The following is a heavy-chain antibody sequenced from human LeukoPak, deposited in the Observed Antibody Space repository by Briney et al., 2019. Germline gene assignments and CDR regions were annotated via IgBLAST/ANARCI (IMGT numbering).Heavy chain of an antibody. D-gene: IGHD5-24*01. Sequence: SETLSLTCTVSGGSISSSSYYWGWIRQPPGKGLEWIGSIYYSGSTYYNPSLKSRVTISVDTSKNQFSLKLSSVTAADTAVYYCARAGWLQLDYFEYWGQGTLVTVSS. J-gene: IGHJ4*02. CDR3: ARAGWLQLDYFEY. CDR2: IYYSGST. V-gene: IGHV4-39*07. CDR1: GGSISSSSYY.